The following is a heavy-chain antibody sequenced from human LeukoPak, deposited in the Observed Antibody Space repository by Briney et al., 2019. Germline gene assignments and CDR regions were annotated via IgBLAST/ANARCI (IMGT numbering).Heavy chain of an antibody. J-gene: IGHJ4*02. Sequence: GGSLRLSCAASGFIFSTYDMNWVRQAPGKGLEWVSLITTGSQYIFYADSVKGRFTISRDNAKSSLFLQMNSPRAEDTAVYYCARSARAYYDSSGYYWGQGTLVTVSS. D-gene: IGHD3-22*01. CDR2: ITTGSQYI. CDR3: ARSARAYYDSSGYY. CDR1: GFIFSTYD. V-gene: IGHV3-21*04.